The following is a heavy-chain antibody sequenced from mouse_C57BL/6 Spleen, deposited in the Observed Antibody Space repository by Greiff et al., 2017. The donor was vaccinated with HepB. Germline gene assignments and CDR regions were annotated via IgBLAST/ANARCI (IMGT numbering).Heavy chain of an antibody. CDR3: ARGRDYYAGYFDV. CDR1: GYTFTDHT. CDR2: IYPRDGST. V-gene: IGHV1-78*01. Sequence: VQLQQSDAELVKPGASVKISCKVSGYTFTDHTIHWMKQRPEQGLAWIGYIYPRDGSTKYNEKFKGKATLTADKSASTAYMQLNSLTSEDSAVYCCARGRDYYAGYFDVWGTGTTVTVSS. D-gene: IGHD1-1*01. J-gene: IGHJ1*03.